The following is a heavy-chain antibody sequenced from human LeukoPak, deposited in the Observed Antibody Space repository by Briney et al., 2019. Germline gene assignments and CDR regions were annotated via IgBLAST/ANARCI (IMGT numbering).Heavy chain of an antibody. CDR1: GYTFTSFG. CDR3: ARDTNWQREY. CDR2: ISTSSDQR. D-gene: IGHD6-25*01. J-gene: IGHJ4*02. Sequence: ASVKVPCKASGYTFTSFGIAWVRQAPGQGLEWVGWISTSSDQRRYAHMLQDRVTMTTDTSTSTAYMELRSLRSDDAGVYYCARDTNWQREYWGQGTLVTVSS. V-gene: IGHV1-18*01.